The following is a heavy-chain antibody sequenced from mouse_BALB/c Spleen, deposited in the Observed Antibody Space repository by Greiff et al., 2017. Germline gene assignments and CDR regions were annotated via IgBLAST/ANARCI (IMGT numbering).Heavy chain of an antibody. V-gene: IGHV5-17*02. CDR2: ISSGSSTI. J-gene: IGHJ4*01. D-gene: IGHD1-1*02. CDR1: GFTFSSFG. CDR3: ARGSYILYAMDY. Sequence: EVKLEESGGGLVQPGGSRKLSCAASGFTFSSFGMHWVRQAPEKGLEWVAYISSGSSTIYYADTVKGRFTISRDNPKNTLFLQMTSLRSEDTAMYYCARGSYILYAMDYWGQGTSVTVSS.